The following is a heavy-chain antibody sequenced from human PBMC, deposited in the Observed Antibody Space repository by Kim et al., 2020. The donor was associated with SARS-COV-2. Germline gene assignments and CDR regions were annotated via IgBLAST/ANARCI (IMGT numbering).Heavy chain of an antibody. CDR1: GGSISSSSYY. D-gene: IGHD7-27*01. V-gene: IGHV4-39*07. CDR3: ARGSVPKLGNDAFDI. CDR2: IYYSGST. Sequence: SETLSLTCTVSGGSISSSSYYWGWIRQPPGKGLEWIGSIYYSGSTYYNPSLKSRVTISVDTSKNQFSLKLSSVTAADTAVYYCARGSVPKLGNDAFDIWGQGTMVTVSS. J-gene: IGHJ3*02.